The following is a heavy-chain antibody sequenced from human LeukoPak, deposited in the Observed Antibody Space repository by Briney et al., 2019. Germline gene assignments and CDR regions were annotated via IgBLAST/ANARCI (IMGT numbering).Heavy chain of an antibody. D-gene: IGHD4-23*01. CDR2: IWYVGNNE. CDR3: AREGGVGGNYYFDY. J-gene: IGHJ4*02. CDR1: GFTFSSYG. Sequence: GGSLRLSCAASGFTFSSYGMHWVRQAPAKGLEWVAVIWYVGNNEYYADSVKGRFTISRDNSKNTLYLQMNSLRAEDMAVYYCAREGGVGGNYYFDYWGQGTLVTVSS. V-gene: IGHV3-33*01.